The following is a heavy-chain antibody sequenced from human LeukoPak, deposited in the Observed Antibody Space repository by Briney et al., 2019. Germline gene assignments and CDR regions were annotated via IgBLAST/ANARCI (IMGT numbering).Heavy chain of an antibody. CDR3: AREKNYDSSGRDAFDI. V-gene: IGHV3-7*01. CDR2: IKQDGSEK. CDR1: GFTFSSYW. J-gene: IGHJ3*02. D-gene: IGHD3-22*01. Sequence: PGGSLRLSCAASGFTFSSYWMSWVRQAPGKGLEWVANIKQDGSEKYYVDSVKGRFTISRDNAKNSLYLQMNSLRAEDTAVYYCAREKNYDSSGRDAFDIWGQGTMVTVSS.